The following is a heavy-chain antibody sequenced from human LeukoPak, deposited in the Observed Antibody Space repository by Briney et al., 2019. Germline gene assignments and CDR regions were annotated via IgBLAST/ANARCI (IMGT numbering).Heavy chain of an antibody. Sequence: GGSLTLSCEDSGFSVNDDHMTWVRQAPGKGLQWVSVLYKGGSTHYADSVKARFSISRDTSKNTVFLHMKSLRVEDTAVYYCAREVLGYSYGDNWFDPWGQGSLVTVSS. CDR2: LYKGGST. CDR1: GFSVNDDH. V-gene: IGHV3-66*01. CDR3: AREVLGYSYGDNWFDP. J-gene: IGHJ5*02. D-gene: IGHD5-18*01.